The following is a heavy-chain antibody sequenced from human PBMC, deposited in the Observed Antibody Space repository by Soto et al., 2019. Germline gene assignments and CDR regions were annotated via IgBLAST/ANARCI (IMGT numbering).Heavy chain of an antibody. J-gene: IGHJ4*02. CDR2: TRHDGSNT. CDR1: GFNFRGYG. V-gene: IGHV3-33*01. CDR3: ARDGVGASSYFGYLDY. D-gene: IGHD1-26*01. Sequence: QVQLVESGGGVVQPGRSLRLSCAASGFNFRGYGMHWVRQAPGKGLEWVEITRHDGSNTYYADSVRGRFTISRDNSKNTLYLQINSLRVEDTAVYYCARDGVGASSYFGYLDYWGQGTLITVSP.